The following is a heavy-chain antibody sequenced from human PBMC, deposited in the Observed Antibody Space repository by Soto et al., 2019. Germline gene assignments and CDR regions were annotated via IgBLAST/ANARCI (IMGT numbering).Heavy chain of an antibody. D-gene: IGHD3-16*01. CDR2: INGDGSTT. J-gene: IGHJ4*02. V-gene: IGHV3-74*01. Sequence: PGGSLRLSCAASGFIFNNYWMHWVRQAPGKGLVWVSRINGDGSTTTYTDLVKGRFTISRDNAKNTVYLQMNSLRAEDTAVYYCERGSRPRGGHFWGQGILVTVSS. CDR3: ERGSRPRGGHF. CDR1: GFIFNNYW.